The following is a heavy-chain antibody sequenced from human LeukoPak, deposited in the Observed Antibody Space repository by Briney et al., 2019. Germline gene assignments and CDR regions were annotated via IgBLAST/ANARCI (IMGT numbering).Heavy chain of an antibody. CDR1: GYTFTGYY. D-gene: IGHD3-22*01. CDR2: INPNSGGT. Sequence: VASVKVSCKASGYTFTGYYMHWVRQAPGQGLEWMGRINPNSGGTNYAQKFQGRVTMTRDTSISTAYMELSRLRSDDTAVYYCARRGSSGYYQSSYWYFDLWGRGTLVTVSS. V-gene: IGHV1-2*06. CDR3: ARRGSSGYYQSSYWYFDL. J-gene: IGHJ2*01.